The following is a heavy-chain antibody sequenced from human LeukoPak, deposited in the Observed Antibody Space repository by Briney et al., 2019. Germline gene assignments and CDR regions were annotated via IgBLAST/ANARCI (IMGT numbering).Heavy chain of an antibody. CDR3: ARGVWLDP. V-gene: IGHV4-34*01. CDR1: GGSFSGYY. CDR2: INHSGST. Sequence: PSETLSLTCAVYGGSFSGYYWSWIRQPPGKGLEWIGEINHSGSTNYNPSLKSRVTISVDTSKNQFSLKLSSVTAADTAVYYCARGVWLDPWGQGTLVTVS. J-gene: IGHJ5*02.